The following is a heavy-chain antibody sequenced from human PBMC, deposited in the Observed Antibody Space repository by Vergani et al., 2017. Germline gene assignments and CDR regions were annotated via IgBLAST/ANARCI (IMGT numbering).Heavy chain of an antibody. J-gene: IGHJ3*02. Sequence: QVQLQESGPGLVKPSETLSLTCTVSGGSISSYYWSWIRQPPGKGLEWIGYIHYSGSTNYNPSLKSRVTISVDTSKNQFSLKLSSVTAADTAVYYCARTTYYDFWSGPDAFDIWGQGTMVTVSS. CDR3: ARTTYYDFWSGPDAFDI. CDR1: GGSISSYY. CDR2: IHYSGST. D-gene: IGHD3-3*01. V-gene: IGHV4-59*01.